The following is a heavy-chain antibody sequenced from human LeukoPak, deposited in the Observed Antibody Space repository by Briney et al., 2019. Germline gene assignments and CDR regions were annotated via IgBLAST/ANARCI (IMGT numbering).Heavy chain of an antibody. Sequence: SETLSLTCTVSGYSISSAYFWGWIRQPPGKGLEWIGSINHSGTTYYNPSLKSRVTISVDTSNNQFSLRLSSVTAADTAVYYCARLQTAAGNNRFDPWGQGTLVTVSS. CDR2: INHSGTT. CDR3: ARLQTAAGNNRFDP. J-gene: IGHJ5*02. CDR1: GYSISSAYF. V-gene: IGHV4-38-2*02. D-gene: IGHD6-25*01.